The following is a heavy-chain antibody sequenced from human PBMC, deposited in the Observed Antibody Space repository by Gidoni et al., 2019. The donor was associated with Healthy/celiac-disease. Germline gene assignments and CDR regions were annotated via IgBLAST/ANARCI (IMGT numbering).Heavy chain of an antibody. CDR1: GFTFCDYY. CDR2: ISSSGSTI. D-gene: IGHD2-15*01. Sequence: QVQLMESGGGLVKPGGSRRRSCAHHGFTFCDYYMLWISQAPGKGLEWVSYISSSGSTIYYADSVKGRFTISRDNAKNSLYLQMNSLRAEDTAVYYCARWIDCSGGSCSYYFDYWGQGTLVTVSS. J-gene: IGHJ4*02. CDR3: ARWIDCSGGSCSYYFDY. V-gene: IGHV3-11*01.